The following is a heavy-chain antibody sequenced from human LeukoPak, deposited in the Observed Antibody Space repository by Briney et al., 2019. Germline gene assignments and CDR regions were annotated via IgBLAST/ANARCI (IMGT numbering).Heavy chain of an antibody. CDR3: ARDLDGGLGSDY. CDR1: GFTFNTYS. Sequence: QPGGSLRLSCVASGFTFNTYSMNGVRQPPGRGPDWVSYINKGSNTIYYADSVRGRFTISRDNAKNSLHLQMDSLRAEDTAVYYCARDLDGGLGSDYWGQGTLVTVSS. V-gene: IGHV3-48*01. CDR2: INKGSNTI. J-gene: IGHJ4*02. D-gene: IGHD3/OR15-3a*01.